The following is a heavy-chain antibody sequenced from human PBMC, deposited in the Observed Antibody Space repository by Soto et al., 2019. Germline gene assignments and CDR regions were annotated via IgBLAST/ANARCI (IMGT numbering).Heavy chain of an antibody. CDR2: IKSKTDGGTT. D-gene: IGHD4-4*01. V-gene: IGHV3-15*01. Sequence: PGGSLRLSCAASGFTFSNAWMSWVRQAPGKGLEWVGRIKSKTDGGTTDYAAPVKGRFTISRDDSKNTLYLQMNSLKTEDTAVYYCTTVKSNYRFTHFDYWGQGTLVTVSS. J-gene: IGHJ4*02. CDR3: TTVKSNYRFTHFDY. CDR1: GFTFSNAW.